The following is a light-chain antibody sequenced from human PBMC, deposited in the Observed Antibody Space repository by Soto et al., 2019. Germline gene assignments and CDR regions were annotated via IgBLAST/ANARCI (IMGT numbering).Light chain of an antibody. CDR2: EVS. V-gene: IGLV2-8*01. Sequence: QSALTQPPSASGSRGQSVTISCTGTSSDVGGYNYVSWYQQYPGKAPKLMIYEVSKRPSGVPDRFSGSKSGNTASLTVSGLQPEDEADYYCSSYAGSNNLGVFGGGTKLTVL. CDR1: SSDVGGYNY. J-gene: IGLJ3*02. CDR3: SSYAGSNNLGV.